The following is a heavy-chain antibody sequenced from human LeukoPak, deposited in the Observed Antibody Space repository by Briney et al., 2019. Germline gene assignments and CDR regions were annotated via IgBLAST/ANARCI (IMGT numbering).Heavy chain of an antibody. CDR1: GFTFSSYA. V-gene: IGHV3-30*18. Sequence: GGSLRLSCAASGFTFSSYAMSWVRQAPGKGLEWVAVISYDGSNKYYADSVKGRFTISRDNSKNTLYLQMNSLRAEDTAVYYCAKDHSSSWYFDYWGQGTLVTVSS. CDR2: ISYDGSNK. D-gene: IGHD6-13*01. CDR3: AKDHSSSWYFDY. J-gene: IGHJ4*02.